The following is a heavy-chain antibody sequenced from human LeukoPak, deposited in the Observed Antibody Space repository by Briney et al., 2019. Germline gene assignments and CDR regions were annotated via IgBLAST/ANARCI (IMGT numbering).Heavy chain of an antibody. J-gene: IGHJ6*03. CDR1: GYSISSGYY. D-gene: IGHD3-22*01. CDR2: IYYSGST. V-gene: IGHV4-38-2*02. Sequence: SETLSLTCTVSGYSISSGYYWGWIRQPPGKGLEWIGSIYYSGSTYYNPSLKSRVTISVDTSKNQFSLKLSSVTAADTAVYYCARDRPDYYDSSGYYYAPIGYYYYYMDVWGKGTTVTVSS. CDR3: ARDRPDYYDSSGYYYAPIGYYYYYMDV.